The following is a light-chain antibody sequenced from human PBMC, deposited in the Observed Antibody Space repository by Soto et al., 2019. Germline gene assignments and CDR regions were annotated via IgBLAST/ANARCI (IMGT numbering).Light chain of an antibody. Sequence: QSALTQPASVSGSPGQSITISCTGTSSDVGSYNLVSWYQHHPGKAPKLMIYEVSKRPSGVSDRFSGSKSGNTASLTISGLQAEDEADYYCCSYAGSSTYMLFGGGTKVTVL. CDR1: SSDVGSYNL. V-gene: IGLV2-23*02. CDR3: CSYAGSSTYML. CDR2: EVS. J-gene: IGLJ2*01.